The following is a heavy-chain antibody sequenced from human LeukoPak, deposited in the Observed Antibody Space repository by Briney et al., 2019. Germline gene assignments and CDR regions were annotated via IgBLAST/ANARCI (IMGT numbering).Heavy chain of an antibody. V-gene: IGHV4-34*01. D-gene: IGHD4-17*01. Sequence: SETLSLTCAVYGGSFSGYYWSWIRQPPGKGLEWVGEINHSGSTNYNPSLKSRVTTSVDTSKNQFSLKLSSVTAADTAVYYCARAGRTTVTLPFDYWGQGTLVTVSP. CDR3: ARAGRTTVTLPFDY. J-gene: IGHJ4*02. CDR2: INHSGST. CDR1: GGSFSGYY.